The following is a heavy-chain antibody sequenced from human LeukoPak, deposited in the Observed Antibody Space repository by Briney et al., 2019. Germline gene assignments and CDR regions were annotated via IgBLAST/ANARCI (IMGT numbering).Heavy chain of an antibody. CDR1: GFTFSSYS. Sequence: GGSLRLSCAASGFTFSSYSMNWLRQAPGKGLEWVSSISSSSCYIYYPDSVKGRSTISRDNAKKSLYLQINSLRAEDTAVYYCARDRGYSYGNQYGMDVWGQGTTVTVSS. D-gene: IGHD5-18*01. J-gene: IGHJ6*02. CDR2: ISSSSCYI. CDR3: ARDRGYSYGNQYGMDV. V-gene: IGHV3-21*01.